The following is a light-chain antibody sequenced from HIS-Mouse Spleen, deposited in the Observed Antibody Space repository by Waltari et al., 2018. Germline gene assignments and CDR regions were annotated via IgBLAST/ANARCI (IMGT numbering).Light chain of an antibody. CDR1: SRYVGGYNF. V-gene: IGLV2-8*01. CDR3: SSYAGSNNWV. J-gene: IGLJ2*01. CDR2: EVS. Sequence: QSALTQPPSASGSPGQSLTISCPGTSRYVGGYNFVSWYQPHPGKAPKLMIYEVSKRPSGVPDRFSGSKSGNTASLTVSGLQAEDEADYYCSSYAGSNNWVFGGGTKLTVL.